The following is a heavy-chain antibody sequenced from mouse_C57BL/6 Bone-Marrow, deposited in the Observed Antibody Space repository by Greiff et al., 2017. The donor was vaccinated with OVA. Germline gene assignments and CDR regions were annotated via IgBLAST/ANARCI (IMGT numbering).Heavy chain of an antibody. Sequence: QVQLKESGAELARPGASVKLSCKASGYTFTSYGISWVKQRTGQGLEWIGEIYPRSGNTYYNEKFKGKATLTADKSSSTAYMELRSLTSEDSAVYFCARDCSDYGSSSWFAYWGQGTLVTVSA. J-gene: IGHJ3*01. CDR2: IYPRSGNT. D-gene: IGHD1-1*01. V-gene: IGHV1-81*01. CDR1: GYTFTSYG. CDR3: ARDCSDYGSSSWFAY.